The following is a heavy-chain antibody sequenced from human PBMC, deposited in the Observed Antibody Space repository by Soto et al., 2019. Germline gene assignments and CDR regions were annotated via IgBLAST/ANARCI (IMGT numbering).Heavy chain of an antibody. J-gene: IGHJ6*02. CDR3: ASTPGIAAAGYYYYGMDV. CDR1: GYSFTSYW. CDR2: IYPGDSDT. D-gene: IGHD6-13*01. V-gene: IGHV5-51*01. Sequence: PGESLKISCKGSGYSFTSYWIGWVCQMPGKGLEWMGIIYPGDSDTRYSPSFQGQVTISADKSISTAYLQWSSLKASDTAMYYCASTPGIAAAGYYYYGMDVWGQGTTVTVSS.